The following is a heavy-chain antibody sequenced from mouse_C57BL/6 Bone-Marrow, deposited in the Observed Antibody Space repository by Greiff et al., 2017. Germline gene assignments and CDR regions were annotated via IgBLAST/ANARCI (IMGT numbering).Heavy chain of an antibody. V-gene: IGHV1-85*01. J-gene: IGHJ1*03. CDR3: ARDYGSSYWYFDV. D-gene: IGHD1-1*01. CDR1: GYTFTSYD. Sequence: VQLQQSGPELVKPGASVKLSCKASGYTFTSYDINWVKQRPGQGLEWIGWIYPRVGSTKYNEKFKGKATLTVDTSSSKAYMELHSLASEDSAVYFCARDYGSSYWYFDVWGTGTTVTVSS. CDR2: IYPRVGST.